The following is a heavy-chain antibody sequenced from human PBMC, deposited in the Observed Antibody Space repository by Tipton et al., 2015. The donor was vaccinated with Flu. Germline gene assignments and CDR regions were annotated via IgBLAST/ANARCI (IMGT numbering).Heavy chain of an antibody. Sequence: SLRLSCAASGFTFSSYSMNWVRQAPGKGLEWVSSISSSSYIYYADSVKGRFTISRDNAKNSLYLQMNSLRAEDTAVYYCARLGYSSGWKNDYWGQGTLVTVSS. V-gene: IGHV3-21*01. CDR3: ARLGYSSGWKNDY. D-gene: IGHD6-19*01. CDR2: ISSSSYI. J-gene: IGHJ4*02. CDR1: GFTFSSYS.